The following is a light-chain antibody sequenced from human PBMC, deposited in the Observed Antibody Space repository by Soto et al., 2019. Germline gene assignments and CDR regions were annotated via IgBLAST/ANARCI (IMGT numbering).Light chain of an antibody. V-gene: IGKV1-5*03. CDR3: HEYSDNVT. CDR2: KES. Sequence: DIQMTQSPSTLSASVGDRVTITCRASQSISNWLAWYQQKPETAPNLLIYKESTLQRGVPSRFSGSGSGTEFTLTISSPDPDDSAPYFGHEYSDNVTFGQGTKVEIK. CDR1: QSISNW. J-gene: IGKJ1*01.